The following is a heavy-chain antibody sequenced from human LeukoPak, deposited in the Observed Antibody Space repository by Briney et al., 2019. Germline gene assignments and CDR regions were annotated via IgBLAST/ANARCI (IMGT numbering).Heavy chain of an antibody. V-gene: IGHV3-23*01. CDR1: GFTFSSYA. CDR3: AKGDQLETNHYYYYGMDV. J-gene: IGHJ6*02. Sequence: PGGSLRLSCAASGFTFSSYAMSWVRQAPGKGLEWVSAISGSGGSTYHADSAKGRFTISRDNSKNTLYLQMNSLRAEDTAVYYCAKGDQLETNHYYYYGMDVWGQGTTVTVSS. D-gene: IGHD1-1*01. CDR2: ISGSGGST.